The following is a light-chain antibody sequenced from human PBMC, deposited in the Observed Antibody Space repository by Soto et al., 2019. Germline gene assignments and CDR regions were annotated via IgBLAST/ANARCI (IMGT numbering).Light chain of an antibody. CDR1: QSVSSN. V-gene: IGKV3-15*01. J-gene: IGKJ5*01. Sequence: IVMTQSPATLSVSPGERATLSCRASQSVSSNLAWYQQKPGQAPRLLIYGASTRATGIPARFSGSGPGTEFILTISSLQSEDFAVYYCQQYHKWPLTFGGGTRLEIK. CDR2: GAS. CDR3: QQYHKWPLT.